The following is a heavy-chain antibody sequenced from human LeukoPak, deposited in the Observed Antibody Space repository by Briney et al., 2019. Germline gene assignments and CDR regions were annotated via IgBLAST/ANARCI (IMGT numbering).Heavy chain of an antibody. Sequence: GSLRLSCAASGFTFSSYAMSWVRQAPGKGLEWVSAISGSGGSTYYADSVKGRFTISRDNPKNTLYLQMNSLRAEDTAVYYCAKARSRFGVMDVWGQGTTVTVSS. J-gene: IGHJ6*02. V-gene: IGHV3-23*01. CDR2: ISGSGGST. D-gene: IGHD3-10*01. CDR1: GFTFSSYA. CDR3: AKARSRFGVMDV.